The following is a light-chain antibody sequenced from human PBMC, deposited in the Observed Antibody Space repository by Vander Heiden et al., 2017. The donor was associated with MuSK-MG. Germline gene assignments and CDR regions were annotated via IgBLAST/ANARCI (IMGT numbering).Light chain of an antibody. CDR2: DAS. Sequence: EIVLTQSPGTLSLSPGERATLSCRASQSLRNNNLAWYQQQPGQAPRLLIYDASLRAAGIPARFSGSGSGTDFTLTISALEAEDFAVYYCQQYSGPPWTFGQGTKVEI. J-gene: IGKJ1*01. V-gene: IGKV3-20*01. CDR3: QQYSGPPWT. CDR1: QSLRNNN.